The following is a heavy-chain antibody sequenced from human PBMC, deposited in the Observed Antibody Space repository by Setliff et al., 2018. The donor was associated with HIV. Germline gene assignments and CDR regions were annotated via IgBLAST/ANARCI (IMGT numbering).Heavy chain of an antibody. CDR3: VRNPHPTVVVPRDSHYYSMNI. D-gene: IGHD2-21*01. CDR1: GYTFTAFY. J-gene: IGHJ6*03. Sequence: ASVKVSCKTSGYTFTAFYIHWVRQAPGQGLEWKGRIHPNSGGTASPQKFQGRVAMTRDTSISTAYMELRSLRPDDTAVYYCVRNPHPTVVVPRDSHYYSMNIWGKGTTVTVSS. V-gene: IGHV1-2*06. CDR2: IHPNSGGT.